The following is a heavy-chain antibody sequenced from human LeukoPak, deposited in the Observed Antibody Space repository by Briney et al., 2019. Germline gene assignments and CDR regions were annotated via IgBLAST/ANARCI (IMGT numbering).Heavy chain of an antibody. CDR2: IYYSGST. D-gene: IGHD6-19*01. V-gene: IGHV4-59*08. CDR1: GGSISSYY. Sequence: SGTLSLTCTVSGGSISSYYWSWIRQPPGKGLEWIGYIYYSGSTNYNPSLKSRVTISVDTSKNQFSLKLSSVTAADTAVYYCARYEAVAGVFDYWGQGTLVTVSS. CDR3: ARYEAVAGVFDY. J-gene: IGHJ4*02.